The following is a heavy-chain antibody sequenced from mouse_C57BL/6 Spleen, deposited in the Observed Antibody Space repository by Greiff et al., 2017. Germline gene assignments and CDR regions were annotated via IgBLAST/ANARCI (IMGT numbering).Heavy chain of an antibody. V-gene: IGHV1-64*01. Sequence: QVQLQQPGAELVKPGASVKLSCKASGYTFTSYWMQWVKQRPGQGLEWIGMIHPNSGSTNYNEKFKSKTTLTVDKTSSTTYMQLSSLTSEDSAVYYCARGKDGYAAYWGQGTLVNVSA. J-gene: IGHJ3*01. CDR3: ARGKDGYAAY. CDR2: IHPNSGST. CDR1: GYTFTSYW. D-gene: IGHD2-2*01.